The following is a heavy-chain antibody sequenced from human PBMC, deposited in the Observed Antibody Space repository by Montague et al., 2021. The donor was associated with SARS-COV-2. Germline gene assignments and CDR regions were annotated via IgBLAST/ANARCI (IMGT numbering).Heavy chain of an antibody. J-gene: IGHJ4*02. CDR3: ARIPVGSKYYFDF. V-gene: IGHV6-1*01. Sequence: CAISGDSVSSNLATWIWIRQSPSRGLEWLGRTHYRSKWYNDYAESVKSRITIDPDTSKHQFSLHLNSVTPEDTAVYYCARIPVGSKYYFDFWGQGTLVTVSS. D-gene: IGHD2-2*01. CDR1: GDSVSSNLAT. CDR2: THYRSKWYN.